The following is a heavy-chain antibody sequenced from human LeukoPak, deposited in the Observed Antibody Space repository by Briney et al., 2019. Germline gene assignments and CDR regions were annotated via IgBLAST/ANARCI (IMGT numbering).Heavy chain of an antibody. J-gene: IGHJ4*02. CDR2: ISGSGGST. CDR3: AKDKYSYRTPSPFDY. CDR1: GFTFSSYA. Sequence: GGSLRLSCAASGFTFSSYAMSWVRQAPGKGLEWVSAISGSGGSTYYADSVKGRFTISRDNSKNTLYLQMNSLRAEDTAVYYCAKDKYSYRTPSPFDYWGQGTLVTVSS. D-gene: IGHD5-18*01. V-gene: IGHV3-23*01.